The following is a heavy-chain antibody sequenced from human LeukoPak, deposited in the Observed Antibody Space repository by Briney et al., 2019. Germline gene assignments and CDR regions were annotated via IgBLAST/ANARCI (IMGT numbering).Heavy chain of an antibody. CDR2: IYNCGST. CDR3: ARDQDDYGDYVWFDP. D-gene: IGHD4-17*01. CDR1: GFTFSSYC. Sequence: PGGSLRLSCAASGFTFSSYCMHWIRQPPGKGLEWIGYIYNCGSTNYNPSLKSRVTISVDTSKNQFSLRLRSVTAADTAMYYCARDQDDYGDYVWFDPWGQGTLVTVSS. V-gene: IGHV4-59*01. J-gene: IGHJ5*02.